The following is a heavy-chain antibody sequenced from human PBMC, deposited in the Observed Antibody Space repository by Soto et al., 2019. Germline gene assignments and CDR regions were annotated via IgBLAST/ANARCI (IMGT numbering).Heavy chain of an antibody. CDR2: ISYDGSNK. J-gene: IGHJ3*02. CDR3: ARDVGKVVTATSNDAFDI. CDR1: GFTFSSYA. D-gene: IGHD2-21*02. V-gene: IGHV3-30-3*01. Sequence: GGSLRLSCAASGFTFSSYAMHWVRQAPGKGLEWVAVISYDGSNKYYADSVKGRFTISRDNSKNTLYLQMNSLRAEDTAVYYCARDVGKVVTATSNDAFDIWGQGTMVTVSS.